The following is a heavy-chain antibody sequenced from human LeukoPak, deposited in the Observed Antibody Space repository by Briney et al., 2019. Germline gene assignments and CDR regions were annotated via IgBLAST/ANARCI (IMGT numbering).Heavy chain of an antibody. J-gene: IGHJ4*02. CDR3: ARRRPRLEYYYDSSGYWYFDY. CDR2: IHYTGGT. Sequence: SETLSLTCTVSGGSIRSHYWSWIRQPPGKGLEWIGYIHYTGGTNSNPSLKSRVTISVDTSKNQVSLKLGSVTVADTAMYFCARRRPRLEYYYDSSGYWYFDYWGQGTLVTVSS. D-gene: IGHD3-22*01. CDR1: GGSIRSHY. V-gene: IGHV4-59*11.